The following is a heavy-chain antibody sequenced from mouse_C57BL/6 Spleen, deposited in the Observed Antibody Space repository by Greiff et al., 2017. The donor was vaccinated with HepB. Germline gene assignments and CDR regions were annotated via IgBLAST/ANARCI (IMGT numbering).Heavy chain of an antibody. Sequence: EVKVVDSGGGLVKPGGSLKLSCAASGFTFSDYGMHWVRQAPEKGLEWVAYISSGSSTIYSADTVKGRFTISRDNAKNTLFLQMTSLRSEDTAMYYCARKDYGYDGYFDVWGTGTTVTVSS. CDR3: ARKDYGYDGYFDV. CDR1: GFTFSDYG. V-gene: IGHV5-17*01. D-gene: IGHD2-2*01. J-gene: IGHJ1*03. CDR2: ISSGSSTI.